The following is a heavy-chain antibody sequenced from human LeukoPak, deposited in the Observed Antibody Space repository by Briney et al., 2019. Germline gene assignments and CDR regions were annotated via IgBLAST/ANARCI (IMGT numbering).Heavy chain of an antibody. J-gene: IGHJ4*02. CDR3: DSVYDSSGPLIDY. CDR1: GGSISSGGYC. V-gene: IGHV4-30-2*01. Sequence: SATLSLSSAFAGGSISSGGYCWSWIRQPPGKGLEWIGYIYHSGSSYYNPSLRSRITISVDRSKNQFSLKLSSVTAADTAVYYCDSVYDSSGPLIDYWGQGTLVTVSS. CDR2: IYHSGSS. D-gene: IGHD3-22*01.